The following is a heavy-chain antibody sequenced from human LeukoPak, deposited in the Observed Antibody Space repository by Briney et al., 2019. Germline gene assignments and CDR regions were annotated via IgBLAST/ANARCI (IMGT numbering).Heavy chain of an antibody. CDR2: INPNTGGT. J-gene: IGHJ4*02. CDR1: GYTFTGYY. D-gene: IGHD6-19*01. V-gene: IGHV1-2*02. Sequence: ASVKVSCKASGYTFTGYYMHWVRQAPGQGLEWMGWINPNTGGTNYAQKFQGRVTMTRDTSITTAYMELSSLTSDDTAVYYCARDLTTGTVADTTYRGQGTLVTVSS. CDR3: ARDLTTGTVADTTY.